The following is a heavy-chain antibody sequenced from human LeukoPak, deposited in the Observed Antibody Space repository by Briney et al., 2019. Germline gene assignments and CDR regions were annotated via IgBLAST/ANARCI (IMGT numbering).Heavy chain of an antibody. J-gene: IGHJ4*02. CDR2: INPSGGST. V-gene: IGHV1-46*01. Sequence: GASVKVSCKASGYTFTSYYMHWVRQAPGQGLEWMGIINPSGGSTSYAQKFQGRVTMTRDTSTSTVYMELSSLRSEDTAVYYCASEPSTYDFWSGYYQIYWGQGTLVTVFS. D-gene: IGHD3-3*01. CDR1: GYTFTSYY. CDR3: ASEPSTYDFWSGYYQIY.